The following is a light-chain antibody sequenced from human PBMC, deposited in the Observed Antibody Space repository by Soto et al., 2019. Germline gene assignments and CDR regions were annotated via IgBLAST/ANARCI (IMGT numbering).Light chain of an antibody. CDR3: QHADSFPLIT. CDR2: AAS. V-gene: IGKV1-39*01. J-gene: IGKJ5*01. CDR1: QSISSY. Sequence: DIQMTQYPSSLSASVGDRVTITCRASQSISSYLNWYQQKPGKAPKLLIYAASSLQSGVPSRFSGSGSGTDFTLTISSLQPEDFATYYCQHADSFPLITFGQGTRLEI.